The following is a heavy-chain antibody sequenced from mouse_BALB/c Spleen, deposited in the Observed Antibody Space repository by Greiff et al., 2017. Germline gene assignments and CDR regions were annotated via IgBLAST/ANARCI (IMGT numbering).Heavy chain of an antibody. Sequence: VQLQQSGAELVKPGASVKLSCTASGFNIKDTYMHWVKQRPEQGLAWIGRIDPANGNTKYDPKFQGKATITADTSSNTAYLQLSSLTSEDTAVYYCALITTKYFDVWGAGTTVTVSS. J-gene: IGHJ1*01. V-gene: IGHV14-3*02. CDR3: ALITTKYFDV. D-gene: IGHD1-2*01. CDR2: IDPANGNT. CDR1: GFNIKDTY.